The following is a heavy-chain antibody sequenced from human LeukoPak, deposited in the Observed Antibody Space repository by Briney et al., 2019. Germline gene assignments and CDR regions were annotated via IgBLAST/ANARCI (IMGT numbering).Heavy chain of an antibody. CDR2: VYDIGST. CDR3: ARGGVLKSVDY. V-gene: IGHV4-59*11. D-gene: IGHD3-16*01. J-gene: IGHJ4*02. CDR1: GGSIGSHY. Sequence: SETLSLTCTVSGGSIGSHYWTWIRQTPGKGLEWIGYVYDIGSTKYNPSLKSRVTISVDTSKNQFSLRLSSVTAADTAVYYCARGGVLKSVDYWGQGTLVTVSS.